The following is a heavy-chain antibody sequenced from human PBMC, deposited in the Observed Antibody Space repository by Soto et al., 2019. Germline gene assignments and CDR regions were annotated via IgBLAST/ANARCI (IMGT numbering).Heavy chain of an antibody. CDR3: ARHGAAGTHLPNYGMDV. V-gene: IGHV5-51*01. CDR2: SYPGDSDT. J-gene: IGHJ6*02. Sequence: PGESLKISCRGSGYSFTSYWIGWVRQMPGKGLEWMGISYPGDSDTRYSPSFQGQVTISADKSISTAYLQWSSLKASDTAMYYCARHGAAGTHLPNYGMDVWGQGTTVTVSS. D-gene: IGHD6-13*01. CDR1: GYSFTSYW.